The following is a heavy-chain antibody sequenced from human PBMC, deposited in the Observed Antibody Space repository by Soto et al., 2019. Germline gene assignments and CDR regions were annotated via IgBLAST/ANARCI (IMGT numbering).Heavy chain of an antibody. V-gene: IGHV1-69*06. CDR3: ARDGYYDSSGPLWGIYFDY. Sequence: QVQLVQSGAEVKKPGSSVKVSCKASGGTFSSYAISWVRQAPGQGLEWMGGIIPIFGTANYAQKFQGRVTITADKSTSTAYMELSSLRSEDTAVYYCARDGYYDSSGPLWGIYFDYWGQGTLVTVSS. CDR2: IIPIFGTA. D-gene: IGHD3-22*01. J-gene: IGHJ4*02. CDR1: GGTFSSYA.